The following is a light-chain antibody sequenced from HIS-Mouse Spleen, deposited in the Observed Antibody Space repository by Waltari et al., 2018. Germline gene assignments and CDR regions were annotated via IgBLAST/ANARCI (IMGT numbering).Light chain of an antibody. Sequence: EIVLTQSPATLSLPPGDRATLSGRASQSVSSYLAWYQQKPGQAPRLLIYDASNRATGIPARFSGSGSGTDFTLTISSLEPEDFAVYYCQQRSNWPLFGQGTKLEIK. CDR2: DAS. CDR3: QQRSNWPL. CDR1: QSVSSY. J-gene: IGKJ2*01. V-gene: IGKV3-11*01.